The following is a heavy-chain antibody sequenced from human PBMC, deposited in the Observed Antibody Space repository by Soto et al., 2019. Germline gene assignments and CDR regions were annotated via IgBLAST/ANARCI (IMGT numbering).Heavy chain of an antibody. Sequence: EVQLLESGGGLVQPGGSRRLSCAASGFTFSTNDMGWVRQAPGKGLEWVSLISGSGGSTYYAGSVRGRFTISRDNSNDKLYLLINSLRAEDTAQYYCAKSASGTNSGLRSWGQGTLVTVSS. CDR2: ISGSGGST. J-gene: IGHJ5*02. CDR1: GFTFSTND. D-gene: IGHD1-1*01. CDR3: AKSASGTNSGLRS. V-gene: IGHV3-23*01.